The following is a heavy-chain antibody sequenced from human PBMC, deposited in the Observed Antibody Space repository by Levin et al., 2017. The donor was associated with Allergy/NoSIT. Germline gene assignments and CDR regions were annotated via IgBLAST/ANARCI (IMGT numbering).Heavy chain of an antibody. Sequence: AGGSLRLSCATSGFTFISHGFQWVRQAPGKGLEWVASIWFDGSKEYYGESVKGRFIISRDNSKNTVYLQMSSLRAEDTALYYCARDISYTALESWGLGTLVTVSS. CDR2: IWFDGSKE. V-gene: IGHV3-33*01. CDR3: ARDISYTALES. D-gene: IGHD2-21*02. J-gene: IGHJ4*02. CDR1: GFTFISHG.